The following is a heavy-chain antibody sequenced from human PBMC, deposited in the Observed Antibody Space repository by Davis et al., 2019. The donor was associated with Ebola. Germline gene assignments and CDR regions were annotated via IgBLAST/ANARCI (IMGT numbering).Heavy chain of an antibody. D-gene: IGHD3-16*01. V-gene: IGHV4-34*01. Sequence: PSETLSLTCAVYGGSFSGYYWSWIRQPPGKGLEWIGEINHSGSTNYNPSLKSRVTISVDTSKNQFSLKLSSVTAADTAVYYCVREGGRRNWFDPWGQGTLVTVSS. CDR1: GGSFSGYY. CDR2: INHSGST. CDR3: VREGGRRNWFDP. J-gene: IGHJ5*02.